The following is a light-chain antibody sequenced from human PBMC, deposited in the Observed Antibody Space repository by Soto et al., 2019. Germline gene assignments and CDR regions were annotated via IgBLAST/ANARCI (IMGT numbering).Light chain of an antibody. Sequence: QSALTQPASVSGSPGQSITISCTGTSSDVGGHNYVSWYQQYPGKAPKLMIYAVNNRPSGVSDRFSGSKSGNTASLTISGLRAEDEADYYCSSYATITTLVVFGGGIKLTVL. CDR2: AVN. J-gene: IGLJ3*02. V-gene: IGLV2-14*01. CDR1: SSDVGGHNY. CDR3: SSYATITTLVV.